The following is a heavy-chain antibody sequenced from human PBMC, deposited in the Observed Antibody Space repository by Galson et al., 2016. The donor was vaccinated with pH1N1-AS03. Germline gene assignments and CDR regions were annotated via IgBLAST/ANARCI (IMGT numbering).Heavy chain of an antibody. J-gene: IGHJ4*02. CDR2: IYWHDDK. V-gene: IGHV2-5*01. D-gene: IGHD3-10*01. Sequence: PALVKPTQTLTLTCTFSGFSLNDGGLGVGWIRQPPGKALEWLGMIYWHDDKRYNPSLQNRLTLTQGVSKSEVVLQMTNVDPEDTATYYCAHRFCGSGASFFDFWGQGIVVVVS. CDR3: AHRFCGSGASFFDF. CDR1: GFSLNDGGLG.